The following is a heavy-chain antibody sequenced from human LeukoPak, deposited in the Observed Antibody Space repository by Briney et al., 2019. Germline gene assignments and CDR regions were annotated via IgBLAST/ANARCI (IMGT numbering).Heavy chain of an antibody. D-gene: IGHD3-10*01. V-gene: IGHV4-59*08. Sequence: KPSETLSLTCTVSGGSISSYYWSWIRQPPGKGLEWIGYIYYSGSTNYNPSLKSRVTISVDTSKNQFSLKLSSVTAADTAVYYCARLTPMVEYYYYYGMDVWGQGTTVTVSS. J-gene: IGHJ6*02. CDR2: IYYSGST. CDR1: GGSISSYY. CDR3: ARLTPMVEYYYYYGMDV.